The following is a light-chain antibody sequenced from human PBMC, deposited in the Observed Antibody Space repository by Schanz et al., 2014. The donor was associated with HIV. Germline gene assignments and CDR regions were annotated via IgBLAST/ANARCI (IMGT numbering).Light chain of an antibody. CDR1: SSNIGSNY. J-gene: IGLJ3*02. CDR3: ASWDGGLSVV. V-gene: IGLV1-47*01. CDR2: RSD. Sequence: QSVLTQPPSASGTPGQRVTISCSGSSSNIGSNYVYWYQQYPGTAPKLIISRSDQRPSGISDRFSGSRSGTSASLAISGLQSADEADYYCASWDGGLSVVFGGGTKLTVL.